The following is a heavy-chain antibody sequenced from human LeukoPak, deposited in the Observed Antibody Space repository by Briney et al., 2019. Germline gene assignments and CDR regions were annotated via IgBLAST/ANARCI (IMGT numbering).Heavy chain of an antibody. D-gene: IGHD6-19*01. CDR1: GFTFSSYS. Sequence: GGSLRLSCAASGFTFSSYSMNWVRQAPGKGLEWVSSISSSSSYIYYADSVKGRFTISRDNAKSILYLQMNSLRDEDTAVYYCAKAYHDSGCLIDYWGQGTLVTVSS. CDR3: AKAYHDSGCLIDY. J-gene: IGHJ4*02. CDR2: ISSSSSYI. V-gene: IGHV3-21*04.